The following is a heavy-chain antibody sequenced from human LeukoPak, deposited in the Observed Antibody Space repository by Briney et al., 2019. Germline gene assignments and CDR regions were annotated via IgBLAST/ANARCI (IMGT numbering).Heavy chain of an antibody. CDR1: GASIGTGGFY. V-gene: IGHV4-31*03. J-gene: IGHJ6*02. D-gene: IGHD3-10*01. CDR2: IYYTGSV. CDR3: ARDHSYYFGSQTSTLDV. Sequence: SETLSLTCTITGASIGTGGFYWTWIRQPPGEGLEWIGYIYYTGSVDYNASLKSRLPISLDASKNPFSLKLNSVTAADSAVYYCARDHSYYFGSQTSTLDVWGQGTAVTVSS.